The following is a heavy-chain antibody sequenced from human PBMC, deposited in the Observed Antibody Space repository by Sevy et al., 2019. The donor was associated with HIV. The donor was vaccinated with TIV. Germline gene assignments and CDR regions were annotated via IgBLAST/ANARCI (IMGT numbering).Heavy chain of an antibody. D-gene: IGHD6-13*01. CDR1: GFTFSNYW. CDR3: ARSVRAAGTFDP. Sequence: GGSLRLSCAASGFTFSNYWMSWVRQAPGKGLEWVASIKQDGSEKYCVDSVKGRFTISRDNAKNSLFVQMNSLRAEDTAMYFCARSVRAAGTFDPWGQGTLVTVSS. J-gene: IGHJ5*02. V-gene: IGHV3-7*01. CDR2: IKQDGSEK.